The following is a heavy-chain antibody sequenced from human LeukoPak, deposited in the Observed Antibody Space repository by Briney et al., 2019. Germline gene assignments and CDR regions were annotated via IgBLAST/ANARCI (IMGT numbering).Heavy chain of an antibody. D-gene: IGHD3-10*01. CDR3: ARDYYGSKSSSFDP. CDR1: GYTFNDYF. J-gene: IGHJ5*02. CDR2: MNPNSGNT. V-gene: IGHV1-8*02. Sequence: ASVKVSCKTSGYTFNDYFMYWVRQAPGQGLEWLGWMNPNSGNTGYAQNFQGRVTMTRDTSIDTAYMELTSLRYEDTDVYYCARDYYGSKSSSFDPWGQGTLVTVSS.